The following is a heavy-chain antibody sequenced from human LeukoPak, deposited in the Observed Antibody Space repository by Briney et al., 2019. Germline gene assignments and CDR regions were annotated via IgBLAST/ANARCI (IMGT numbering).Heavy chain of an antibody. CDR3: ARAYHSSWYLNWFDP. V-gene: IGHV4-38-2*01. CDR1: GYSISSGYY. J-gene: IGHJ5*02. Sequence: SETLSLTCAVSGYSISSGYYWGWIRQPPRKGLEWIGSIYHNGNTYYNPSLKSRVTISVDTSKNEFSLKLSPVTAADTAVYYCARAYHSSWYLNWFDPWGQGTLVTVSS. D-gene: IGHD6-13*01. CDR2: IYHNGNT.